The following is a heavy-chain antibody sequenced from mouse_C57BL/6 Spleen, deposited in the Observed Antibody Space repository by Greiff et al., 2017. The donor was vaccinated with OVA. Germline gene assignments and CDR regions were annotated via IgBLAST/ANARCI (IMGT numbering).Heavy chain of an antibody. CDR3: ARELYYYGSSGYFDV. V-gene: IGHV5-4*01. CDR1: GFTFSSYA. Sequence: EVQGVESGGGLVKPGGSLKLSCAASGFTFSSYAMSWVRQTPEKRLEWVATISAGGSYTYYPDNVKGRFTISKDNAKNNLYLQMSQLKSEDTAMYYCARELYYYGSSGYFDVWGTGTTVTVSS. D-gene: IGHD1-1*01. CDR2: ISAGGSYT. J-gene: IGHJ1*03.